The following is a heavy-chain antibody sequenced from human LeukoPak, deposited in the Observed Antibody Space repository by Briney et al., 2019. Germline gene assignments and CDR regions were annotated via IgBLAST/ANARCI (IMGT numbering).Heavy chain of an antibody. Sequence: PGGSLRLSCAASGFTFNNFGMHWVRQAPGKGLEWVTFIQFNGNNKYYADSVKGRFTISRDNSKNTLYLQMNSLRAGDTAVYYCARGDERLYYYGSGSYSLPDYWGQGTLVTVSS. J-gene: IGHJ4*02. D-gene: IGHD3-10*01. CDR1: GFTFNNFG. CDR2: IQFNGNNK. CDR3: ARGDERLYYYGSGSYSLPDY. V-gene: IGHV3-30*02.